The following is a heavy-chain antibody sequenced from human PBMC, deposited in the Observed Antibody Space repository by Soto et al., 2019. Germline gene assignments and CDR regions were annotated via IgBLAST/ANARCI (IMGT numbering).Heavy chain of an antibody. CDR3: ATRQGGSYNWFEP. CDR2: LYYSGNT. CDR1: GGSISRSSYS. D-gene: IGHD2-15*01. Sequence: SLTCTVSGGSISRSSYSWAWIRQPPGKGLEWIGTLYYSGNTYYNPSLKSRVTISVDTSKNQFSLKLSSVTAPDTAVYYCATRQGGSYNWFEPWGQGTLVTVSS. J-gene: IGHJ5*02. V-gene: IGHV4-39*01.